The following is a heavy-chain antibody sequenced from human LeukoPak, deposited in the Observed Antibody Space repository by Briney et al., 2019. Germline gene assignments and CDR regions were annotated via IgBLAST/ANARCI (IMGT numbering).Heavy chain of an antibody. D-gene: IGHD1-26*01. V-gene: IGHV3-74*01. CDR3: ARGPAPPYSGSYYNWYFDL. CDR1: GFTFRSCW. CDR2: INNDGSST. Sequence: PGGSLRLSCTASGFTFRSCWMHWVRQAPGKGLVWVSRINNDGSSTSYADSVKGRFTISRDNAKNTLYLQMNSLRVEDTGVYNCARGPAPPYSGSYYNWYFDLWGRGTLVTVSS. J-gene: IGHJ2*01.